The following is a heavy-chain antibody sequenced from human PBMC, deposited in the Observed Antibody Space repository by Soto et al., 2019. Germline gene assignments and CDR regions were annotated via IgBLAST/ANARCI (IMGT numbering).Heavy chain of an antibody. J-gene: IGHJ4*02. CDR1: GGSFSGFF. Sequence: SETLSLTCAVSGGSFSGFFWGWIRQPQGKGLEWIGEVNHGGSTNYNPSLKSRVTISSDTSKNHFPLTLRSVTAADTAVYYCARAAVAAGGPFDKWGQGALVTVSS. V-gene: IGHV4-34*01. CDR2: VNHGGST. CDR3: ARAAVAAGGPFDK. D-gene: IGHD2-15*01.